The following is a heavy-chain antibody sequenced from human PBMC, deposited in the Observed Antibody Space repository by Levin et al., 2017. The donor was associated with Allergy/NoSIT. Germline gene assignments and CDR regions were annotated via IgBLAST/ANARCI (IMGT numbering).Heavy chain of an antibody. V-gene: IGHV3-33*01. CDR3: ARENRYSSSWYSYYFDY. D-gene: IGHD6-13*01. CDR1: GFTFSSYG. CDR2: IWYDGSNK. Sequence: GGSLRLSCAASGFTFSSYGMHWVRQAPGKGLEWVAVIWYDGSNKYYADSVKGRFTISRDNSKNTLYLQMNSLRAEDTAVYYCARENRYSSSWYSYYFDYWGQGTLVTVSS. J-gene: IGHJ4*02.